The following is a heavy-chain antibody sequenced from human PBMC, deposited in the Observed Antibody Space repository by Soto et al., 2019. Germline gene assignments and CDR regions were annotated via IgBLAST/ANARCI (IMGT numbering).Heavy chain of an antibody. CDR2: ISFDGSNK. D-gene: IGHD3-16*01. J-gene: IGHJ6*04. CDR3: AKVPSNWADYYGMEV. Sequence: LRLSCSSSVFTFSIYCMHCVRHCPGKGLEWVAVISFDGSNKFYADSVKGRFIISRDNSRNTLYLQMNSLSTEDTALYYCAKVPSNWADYYGMEVWGKGNTVNVS. V-gene: IGHV3-30*18. CDR1: VFTFSIYC.